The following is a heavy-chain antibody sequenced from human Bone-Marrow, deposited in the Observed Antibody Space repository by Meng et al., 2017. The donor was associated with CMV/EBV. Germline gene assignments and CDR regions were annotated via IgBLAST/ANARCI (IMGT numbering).Heavy chain of an antibody. CDR2: ISFDGSNE. Sequence: GEYLKISCAASGFTFSNYVMHWVRQAPGKGLEWVAVISFDGSNEYYADSVKCRFSISRDNSKNTLYVQMNSLRPEDTAVYYCAKDCSGGTCWDYYYSGMDVWGQGTTVTVSS. V-gene: IGHV3-30-3*01. CDR1: GFTFSNYV. J-gene: IGHJ6*02. D-gene: IGHD2-15*01. CDR3: AKDCSGGTCWDYYYSGMDV.